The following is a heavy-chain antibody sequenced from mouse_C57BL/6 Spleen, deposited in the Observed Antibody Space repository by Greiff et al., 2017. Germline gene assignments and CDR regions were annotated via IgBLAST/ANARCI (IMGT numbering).Heavy chain of an antibody. CDR1: GFTFSSYG. CDR2: ISSGGSYT. D-gene: IGHD2-3*01. Sequence: EVQRVESGGDLVKPGGSLKLSCAASGFTFSSYGMSWVRQTPDKRLEWVATISSGGSYTYYPDSVKGRFTISRDNAKNTLYLQMSSLKAEDTAVYYCARRYDHYFDYWGQGTTLTVSS. CDR3: ARRYDHYFDY. J-gene: IGHJ2*01. V-gene: IGHV5-6*01.